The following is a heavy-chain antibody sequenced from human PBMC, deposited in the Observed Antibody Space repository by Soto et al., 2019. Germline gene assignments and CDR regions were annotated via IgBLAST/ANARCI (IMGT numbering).Heavy chain of an antibody. J-gene: IGHJ6*02. CDR3: ARFGRGDSYYGMDV. CDR1: GDSISNYY. D-gene: IGHD3-16*01. V-gene: IGHV4-59*01. Sequence: QVQLQESGPGLVKPSETLSLTCTVSGDSISNYYWTWFRQPPGKGMEWIGYFHSSGSTNYNPSCKSRGTLSLDTSKSDFSLGLSSLTAADTAVYYCARFGRGDSYYGMDVGGQGSTVTVSS. CDR2: FHSSGST.